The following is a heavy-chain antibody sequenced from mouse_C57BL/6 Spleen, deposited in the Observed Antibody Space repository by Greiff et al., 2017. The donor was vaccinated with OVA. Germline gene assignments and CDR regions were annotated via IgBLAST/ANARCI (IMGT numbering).Heavy chain of an antibody. CDR3: ARLAFGYVDY. Sequence: EVQRVESGGGLVQPGGSLKLSCAAPGFTFSDYYMYWVRQTPETRLEWVAYISNGGGSTYYPDTVKGRFTISRDNAKNTLYLQMSRLKSEDTAMDYCARLAFGYVDYWGQGTTLTVSS. CDR2: ISNGGGST. V-gene: IGHV5-12*01. J-gene: IGHJ2*01. CDR1: GFTFSDYY.